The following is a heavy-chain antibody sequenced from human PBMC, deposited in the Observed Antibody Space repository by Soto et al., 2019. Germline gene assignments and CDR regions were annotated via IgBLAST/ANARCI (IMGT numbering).Heavy chain of an antibody. CDR3: ARDTPYSSSKFDP. Sequence: SQTLSLTCAISGDSVSSNSAAWSWIRQSPSRGLEWLGRTYYRSKWYNDYAVSVKSRMTINPDTSKNQFSLQLNSVTPEDTAVYYCARDTPYSSSKFDPWGQGTLVTVSS. D-gene: IGHD6-6*01. CDR1: GDSVSSNSAA. CDR2: TYYRSKWYN. V-gene: IGHV6-1*01. J-gene: IGHJ5*02.